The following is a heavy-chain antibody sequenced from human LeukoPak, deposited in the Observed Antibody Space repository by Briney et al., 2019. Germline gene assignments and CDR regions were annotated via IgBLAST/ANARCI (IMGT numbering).Heavy chain of an antibody. D-gene: IGHD4-11*01. V-gene: IGHV4-38-2*01. Sequence: SETLSLTCAVSGYSISSGYYWAWIRPPPGKGLEWIGSVYHSGSTYYNPSLKSRVTISVDTSKNQFSLKLSSVTAADTAVYYCARLTYSGPHYFDYWGQGTLVTVSS. CDR3: ARLTYSGPHYFDY. J-gene: IGHJ4*02. CDR2: VYHSGST. CDR1: GYSISSGYY.